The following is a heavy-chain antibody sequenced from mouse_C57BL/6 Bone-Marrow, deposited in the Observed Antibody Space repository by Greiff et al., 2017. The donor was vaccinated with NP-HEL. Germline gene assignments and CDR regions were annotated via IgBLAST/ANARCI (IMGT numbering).Heavy chain of an antibody. J-gene: IGHJ3*01. Sequence: EVKLMESGAELVRPGASVKLSCTASGFNIKDDYMHWVKQRPEQGLEWIGWIDPENGDTEYASKFQGKATITADTSSNTAYLQLSSLTSEDTAVEYCTTGDYYGPPLFAYWGQGTLVTVSA. D-gene: IGHD1-1*01. CDR1: GFNIKDDY. CDR2: IDPENGDT. V-gene: IGHV14-4*01. CDR3: TTGDYYGPPLFAY.